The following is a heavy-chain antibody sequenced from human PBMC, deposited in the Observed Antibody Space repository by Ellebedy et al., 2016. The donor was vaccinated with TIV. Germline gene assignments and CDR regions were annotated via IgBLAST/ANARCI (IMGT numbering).Heavy chain of an antibody. D-gene: IGHD2-8*01. Sequence: AASVKVSCKASGYTFTDLDINWLRQATGQGLESIGWMSPNNGNTGFAQKFQGRVSMTRDTSMSTSYMELSNLGSDDTAVYYCARGVNAGVDYWGQGTLVTVSP. CDR3: ARGVNAGVDY. CDR1: GYTFTDLD. J-gene: IGHJ4*02. CDR2: MSPNNGNT. V-gene: IGHV1-8*01.